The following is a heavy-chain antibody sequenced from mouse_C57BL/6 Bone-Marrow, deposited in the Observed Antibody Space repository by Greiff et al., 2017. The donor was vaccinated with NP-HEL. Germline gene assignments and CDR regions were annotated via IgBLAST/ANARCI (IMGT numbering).Heavy chain of an antibody. CDR3: ARDYSKGFFDY. D-gene: IGHD2-5*01. J-gene: IGHJ2*01. CDR1: GYTFTSYW. CDR2: IHPNSGST. V-gene: IGHV1-64*01. Sequence: QVQLQQPGAELVKPGASVKLPCKASGYTFTSYWMHWVKQRPGQGLEWIGMIHPNSGSTNYNEKFKSKATLTVDKSSSTAYMQLSSLTSEDSAVYYCARDYSKGFFDYWGQGTTLTVSS.